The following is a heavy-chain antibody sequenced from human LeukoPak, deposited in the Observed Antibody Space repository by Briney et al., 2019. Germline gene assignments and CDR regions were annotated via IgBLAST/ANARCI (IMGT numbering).Heavy chain of an antibody. Sequence: SETLSLTCTISGGSISSGGYYWSWIRQHPGKGLEWIGYIYYSGSTYYNPSLKSRVTISVDTSKNQFSLKLSSVTAADTAVYYCASDIKHEGYCSGGSCYSLWFDPWGQGTLVTVSS. CDR3: ASDIKHEGYCSGGSCYSLWFDP. D-gene: IGHD2-15*01. CDR1: GGSISSGGYY. J-gene: IGHJ5*02. CDR2: IYYSGST. V-gene: IGHV4-31*03.